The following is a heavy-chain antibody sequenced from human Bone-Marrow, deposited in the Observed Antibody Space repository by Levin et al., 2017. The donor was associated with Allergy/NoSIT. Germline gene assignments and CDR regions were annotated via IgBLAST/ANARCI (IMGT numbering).Heavy chain of an antibody. D-gene: IGHD1-1*01. CDR1: GFTFSTYW. Sequence: GESLKISCAASGFTFSTYWMHWVRQAPGKGLVWVSRINSDGSDTSYVDSVQGRFTISRDNAKNTLYLQMNSLRAEDTAVYYCARDSLEPLKYFDYWGQGTLVTVSS. CDR2: INSDGSDT. V-gene: IGHV3-74*01. CDR3: ARDSLEPLKYFDY. J-gene: IGHJ4*02.